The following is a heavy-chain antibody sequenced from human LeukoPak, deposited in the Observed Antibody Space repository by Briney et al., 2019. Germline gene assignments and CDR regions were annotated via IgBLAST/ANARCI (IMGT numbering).Heavy chain of an antibody. CDR3: VRWLQSPDFDY. CDR2: ISSTGSNI. J-gene: IGHJ4*02. D-gene: IGHD5-24*01. CDR1: GFTFSNFD. V-gene: IGHV3-48*03. Sequence: GGSLRLSCVASGFTFSNFDMKWVRQAPGQGLEWVSYISSTGSNIHYADSVRGRFTISRDNAKNSLYLQMNSLRAEDTSGYYCVRWLQSPDFDYWGQGTLVTVSS.